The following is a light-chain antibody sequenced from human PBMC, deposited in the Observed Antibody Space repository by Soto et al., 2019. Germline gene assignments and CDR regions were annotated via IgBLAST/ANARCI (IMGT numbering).Light chain of an antibody. CDR3: SSYEGSSSYV. Sequence: ARTQPASVSGSPGQSITISCTGTSSDVGGYNYVSWYQQHPGKAPKLMIYDVSNRPSGVSNRFSGSKSGNTASLTISGFQAEDEADYYFSSYEGSSSYVFGTGTKVTVL. CDR1: SSDVGGYNY. CDR2: DVS. J-gene: IGLJ1*01. V-gene: IGLV2-23*02.